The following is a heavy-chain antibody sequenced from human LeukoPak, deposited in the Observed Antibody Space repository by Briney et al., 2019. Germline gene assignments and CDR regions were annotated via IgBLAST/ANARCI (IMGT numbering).Heavy chain of an antibody. Sequence: PSETLSLTCTVSGGPISSYYWSWIRQPPGKGLEWVSSITSSSSYIYYADSVKGRFTNSRDNAKNSLYLQMNSLRAEDTAVYYCVRDGHDSSGYYWAWSFDLWGRGTLVTVSS. V-gene: IGHV3-21*01. J-gene: IGHJ2*01. CDR1: GGPISSYY. CDR2: ITSSSSYI. D-gene: IGHD3-22*01. CDR3: VRDGHDSSGYYWAWSFDL.